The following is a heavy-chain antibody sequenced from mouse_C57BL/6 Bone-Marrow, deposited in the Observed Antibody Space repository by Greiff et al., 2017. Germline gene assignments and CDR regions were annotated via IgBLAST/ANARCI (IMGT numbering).Heavy chain of an antibody. CDR3: ARIPTGPYYFDY. D-gene: IGHD4-1*02. CDR1: GYTFTDYY. V-gene: IGHV1-26*01. J-gene: IGHJ2*01. Sequence: EVQLQQSGPELVKPGASVKISCKASGYTFTDYYMNWVKQSHGKSLEWIGDINPNNGGTSYNQKFKGKATLTVDKSSSTAYMELRSLTSEDSAVYYCARIPTGPYYFDYWGQGTTLTVSS. CDR2: INPNNGGT.